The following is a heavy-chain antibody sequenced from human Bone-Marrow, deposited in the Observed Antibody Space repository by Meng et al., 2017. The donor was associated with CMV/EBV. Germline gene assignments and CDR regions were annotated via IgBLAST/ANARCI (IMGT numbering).Heavy chain of an antibody. D-gene: IGHD1-26*01. CDR1: GAPFSGY. Sequence: HPQRWGAGLLRPAESLSLACGFCGAPFSGYWSWVRPPQGKGLEWIGEINHSGSTNYNVYLKSRVTISIDTSKNQFSLKLSSVTATDTAVYYCAPGFRSWSGSYSSWGQGTLVTVSS. J-gene: IGHJ4*02. CDR2: INHSGST. V-gene: IGHV4-34*01. CDR3: APGFRSWSGSYSS.